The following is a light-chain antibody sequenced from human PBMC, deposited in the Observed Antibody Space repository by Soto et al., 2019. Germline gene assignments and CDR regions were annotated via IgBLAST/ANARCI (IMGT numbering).Light chain of an antibody. CDR1: QSISSW. CDR2: AAS. J-gene: IGKJ2*01. V-gene: IGKV1-5*01. Sequence: DIQMTQSPSTLSAFVGDRVTITCRASQSISSWLAWYQQKPGKAPNLLIYAASTLHTGVPSRFAGSGSGTDFTLTINDLQPEDVATYFCLQDYDFPYTFGQGTKVDIK. CDR3: LQDYDFPYT.